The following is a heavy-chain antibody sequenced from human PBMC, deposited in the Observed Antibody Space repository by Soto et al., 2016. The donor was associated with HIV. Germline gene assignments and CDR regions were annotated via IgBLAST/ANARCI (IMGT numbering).Heavy chain of an antibody. CDR2: ISWNSDSI. V-gene: IGHV3-9*03. D-gene: IGHD4-17*01. CDR3: AKGDYGDYRPSYFDY. J-gene: IGHJ4*02. Sequence: EVQLVESGGGLAQPGRSLRLSCAASGFTFDDYAMHWVRQAPGKGLEWVSGISWNSDSIGYADSVKGRFTISRDNAKNSLYLQMNSLRTEDMALYYCAKGDYGDYRPSYFDYWGQGTLVTVSS. CDR1: GFTFDDYA.